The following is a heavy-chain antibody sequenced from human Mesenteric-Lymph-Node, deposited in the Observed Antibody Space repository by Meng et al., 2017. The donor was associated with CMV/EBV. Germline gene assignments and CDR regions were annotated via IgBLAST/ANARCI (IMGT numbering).Heavy chain of an antibody. V-gene: IGHV3-21*01. CDR1: GFTFSSYW. CDR3: ARDLTFSGPFDS. J-gene: IGHJ4*02. CDR2: IGSSSDYI. Sequence: GGSLRLSCAASGFTFSSYWMHWVRQAPGKGLVWVSSIGSSSDYIYYADSLKGRFTISRDNAKNSLYLQMNSLGAEDTAVYYCARDLTFSGPFDSWGQGTLVTVSS. D-gene: IGHD6-19*01.